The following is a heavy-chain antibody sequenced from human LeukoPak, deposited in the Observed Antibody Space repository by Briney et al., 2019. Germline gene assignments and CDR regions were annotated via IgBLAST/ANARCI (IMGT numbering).Heavy chain of an antibody. J-gene: IGHJ4*02. CDR2: IGSAGYT. D-gene: IGHD1-14*01. V-gene: IGHV3-13*01. CDR1: GFTFDNND. Sequence: GGSLRLSCEVSGFTFDNNDMHWVRQTTGKGLEWVSAIGSAGYTYYADSVRGRFTNTRDNAKQSLYLQMNSLRVEDTAVYHCVRQPDSARYGFDYWGRGTQVTVSS. CDR3: VRQPDSARYGFDY.